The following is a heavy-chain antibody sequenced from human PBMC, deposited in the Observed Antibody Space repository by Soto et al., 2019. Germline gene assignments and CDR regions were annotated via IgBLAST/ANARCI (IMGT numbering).Heavy chain of an antibody. CDR3: ARDYDILTGFFVGMDV. CDR2: ISYDGSNK. CDR1: GFTFSSYA. D-gene: IGHD3-9*01. V-gene: IGHV3-30-3*01. Sequence: LRLSCAASGFTFSSYAMHWVRQAPGKGLEWVAVISYDGSNKYYADSVKGRFTISRDNSKNTLYLQMNSLRAEDTAVYYCARDYDILTGFFVGMDVWGQGTTVTVS. J-gene: IGHJ6*02.